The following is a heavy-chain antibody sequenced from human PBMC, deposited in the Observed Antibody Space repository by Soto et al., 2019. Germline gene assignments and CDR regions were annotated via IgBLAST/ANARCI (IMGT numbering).Heavy chain of an antibody. Sequence: EVQLVESGGGLVEPGRSLRLSCVGSGFTFDDFAMHWVRQAPGKGLEWVSGISWNSASTGYADSVMGRFTISRDNAKNSLYLQKRSLTGEDTAMYYCVKDFRRYTNGLDVWGPGTSVTVSS. CDR3: VKDFRRYTNGLDV. J-gene: IGHJ6*02. CDR2: ISWNSAST. D-gene: IGHD5-18*01. CDR1: GFTFDDFA. V-gene: IGHV3-9*01.